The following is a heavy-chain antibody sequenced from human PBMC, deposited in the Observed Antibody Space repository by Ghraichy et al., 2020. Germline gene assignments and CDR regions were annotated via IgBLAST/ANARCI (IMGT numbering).Heavy chain of an antibody. CDR3: AKAVYGGDSGGYYFDF. CDR1: GFSFSSYA. J-gene: IGHJ4*02. CDR2: ISGSGGNT. D-gene: IGHD4-23*01. V-gene: IGHV3-23*01. Sequence: ESLNISCAASGFSFSSYALDWVRQAPGKGLEWVSVISGSGGNTYYADSVKGRFTISRDNYQNIMYLQMNSLRAEDTAVYYCAKAVYGGDSGGYYFDFWGQGTLVAVSS.